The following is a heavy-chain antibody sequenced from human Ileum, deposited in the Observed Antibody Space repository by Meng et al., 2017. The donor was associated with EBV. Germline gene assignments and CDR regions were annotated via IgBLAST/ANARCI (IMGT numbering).Heavy chain of an antibody. CDR1: GGSISSSSYY. D-gene: IGHD1-14*01. V-gene: IGHV4-39*01. CDR3: ARHHHSPTFDY. CDR2: VVYSGTT. Sequence: LQLPESGPGLVKPSDTPALTCTASGGSISSSSYYWAWIRQPPGEGLGWIGSVVYSGTTYYTSSLKSRVSISVDTSKNQFSLKLSSVTAADTAVYYCARHHHSPTFDYWGQGTLVTVSS. J-gene: IGHJ4*02.